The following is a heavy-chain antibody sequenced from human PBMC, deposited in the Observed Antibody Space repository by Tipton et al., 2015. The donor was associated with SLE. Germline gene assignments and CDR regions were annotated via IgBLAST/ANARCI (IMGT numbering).Heavy chain of an antibody. Sequence: TLSLTCTVSGVSISSHHWSWIRQPPGKGLEWLGEINHGGSTNYNPSLKSRVTLLVDTSKNQFSLKLSSVTAADTAVYYCARDTTPIDYWGQGTLVTVSS. J-gene: IGHJ4*02. CDR2: INHGGST. CDR1: GVSISSHH. CDR3: ARDTTPIDY. D-gene: IGHD1-1*01. V-gene: IGHV4-34*01.